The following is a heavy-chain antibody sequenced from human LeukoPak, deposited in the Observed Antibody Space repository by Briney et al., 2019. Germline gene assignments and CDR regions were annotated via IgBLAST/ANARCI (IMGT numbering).Heavy chain of an antibody. J-gene: IGHJ6*03. D-gene: IGHD4-11*01. V-gene: IGHV1-18*01. Sequence: ASVKVSCKASGYTFTTYNINWVRQAPGQGLEWMGWISGYNGNTNYAQKFQGRVTMTRDTSISTAYMELSSLRSDDTAVYYCAREFRAGVTTLNYYYYMDVWGKGTTVTVSS. CDR3: AREFRAGVTTLNYYYYMDV. CDR1: GYTFTTYN. CDR2: ISGYNGNT.